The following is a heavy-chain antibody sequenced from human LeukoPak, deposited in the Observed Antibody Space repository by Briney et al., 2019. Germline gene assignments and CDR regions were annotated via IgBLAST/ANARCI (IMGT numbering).Heavy chain of an antibody. CDR1: GFTFSSYA. V-gene: IGHV3-23*01. CDR2: ISGSGGST. D-gene: IGHD2-2*01. CDR3: AKDPAYCSSTSCNTLAYFQH. Sequence: GGSLRLSCAASGFTFSSYAMSWVRQAPGKGLEWVSAISGSGGSTYYADSVKGRFTISRDNSKNTLYLQMNSLRAEDTAVYYCAKDPAYCSSTSCNTLAYFQHWGQGTLVTVSS. J-gene: IGHJ1*01.